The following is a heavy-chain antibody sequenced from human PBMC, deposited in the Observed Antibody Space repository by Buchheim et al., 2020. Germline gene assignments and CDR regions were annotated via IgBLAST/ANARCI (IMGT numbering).Heavy chain of an antibody. V-gene: IGHV3-30*04. Sequence: QVQLVESGGGVVQPGRSLRLSCAASGFTFSSYAMHWVRQAPGKGLEWVAVISYDGSNKYYADSVKGRFTISRENSKNTLYLQMNSLRAEDTAVYYCARDGSSSGSRAYGMDVWGQGTT. J-gene: IGHJ6*02. CDR1: GFTFSSYA. CDR3: ARDGSSSGSRAYGMDV. CDR2: ISYDGSNK. D-gene: IGHD6-6*01.